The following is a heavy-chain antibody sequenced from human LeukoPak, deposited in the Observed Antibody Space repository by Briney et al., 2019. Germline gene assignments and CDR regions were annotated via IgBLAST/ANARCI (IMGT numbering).Heavy chain of an antibody. CDR1: GGSISSGGYS. V-gene: IGHV4-30-2*01. CDR3: ARAPRSPGAFEI. CDR2: IYHSGST. D-gene: IGHD3-10*01. Sequence: SETLSLTCAVSGGSISSGGYSWSWIRQPPGKGLEWIGYIYHSGSTYYNPSLKSRVTISVDRSKNQFSLKLSSVPAADTAVYYWARAPRSPGAFEIWGQGTMVTVFS. J-gene: IGHJ3*02.